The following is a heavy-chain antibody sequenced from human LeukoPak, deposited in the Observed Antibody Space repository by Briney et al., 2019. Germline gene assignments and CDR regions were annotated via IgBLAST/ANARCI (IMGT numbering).Heavy chain of an antibody. CDR2: IWYDGSNK. V-gene: IGHV3-33*06. CDR1: GFTFSSYG. Sequence: HPGGSLRLSCAASGFTFSSYGMHWVRQAPGKGLEWVAVIWYDGSNKYYADSVKGRFTISRDNSKNTLYLQMNSLRAEERAVYSLAKGQLEAGGSIAFVIWGKGKMVTVSS. J-gene: IGHJ3*02. CDR3: AKGQLEAGGSIAFVI. D-gene: IGHD6-6*01.